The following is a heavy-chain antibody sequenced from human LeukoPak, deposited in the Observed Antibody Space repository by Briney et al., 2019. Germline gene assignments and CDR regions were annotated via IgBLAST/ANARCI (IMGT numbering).Heavy chain of an antibody. J-gene: IGHJ2*01. Sequence: PGRSLRLSCAASGFTFDDYAMHWVRQAPGKGLEWVSGISWNSGSIGYADSVKGRFTISRDNAKNSLYLQMNSLRAEDTAVYYCARSSVTGFLVWYFDIWGRGTLVTVSS. V-gene: IGHV3-9*01. CDR3: ARSSVTGFLVWYFDI. D-gene: IGHD2-8*02. CDR1: GFTFDDYA. CDR2: ISWNSGSI.